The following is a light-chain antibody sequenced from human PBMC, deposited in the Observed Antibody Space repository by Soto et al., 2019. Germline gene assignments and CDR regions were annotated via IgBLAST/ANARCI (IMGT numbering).Light chain of an antibody. CDR2: DAS. V-gene: IGKV3-11*01. J-gene: IGKJ4*01. CDR3: QQSNNSWLT. Sequence: EIVLTQSPATLSLSPGERATLSCRASQSVSSYLAWYQQKPGQAPRLLIYDASNRATGVPARFSGSGSGTDFSLTISSLEPEDFAFYYCQQSNNSWLTFGGGTKVEIK. CDR1: QSVSSY.